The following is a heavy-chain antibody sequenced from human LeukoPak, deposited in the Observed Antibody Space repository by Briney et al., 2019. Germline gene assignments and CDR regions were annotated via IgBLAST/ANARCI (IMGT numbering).Heavy chain of an antibody. CDR2: ISGSGGST. V-gene: IGHV3-23*01. D-gene: IGHD3-10*01. CDR3: ARVHPQLLWFGESIFYYFDY. CDR1: GFTFSSYA. J-gene: IGHJ4*02. Sequence: PGGSLRLSCAASGFTFSSYAMSWVRQAPGKGLEWVSAISGSGGSTYYADSVKGRFTISRDNSKNTLYLQMNSLRAEDTAVYYCARVHPQLLWFGESIFYYFDYWGQGTLVTVSS.